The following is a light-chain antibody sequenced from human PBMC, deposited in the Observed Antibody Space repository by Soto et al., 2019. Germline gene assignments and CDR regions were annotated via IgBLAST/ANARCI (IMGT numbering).Light chain of an antibody. CDR2: GAS. J-gene: IGKJ1*01. CDR1: QSVSSN. CDR3: PQSAISHGT. Sequence: SPETLSVSPGERATLSCRASQSVSSNLAWYQQKPGQAPRLLIYGASSRASGIPDRFRGSGSGTDFTLTISRLEPEDFAVYYCPQSAISHGTFGQGAKV. V-gene: IGKV3-20*01.